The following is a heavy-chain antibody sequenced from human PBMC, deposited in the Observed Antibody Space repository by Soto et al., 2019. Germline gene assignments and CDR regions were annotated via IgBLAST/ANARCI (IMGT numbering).Heavy chain of an antibody. Sequence: SETLSLTCTVSGGSISSGGYYWSWIRQHPGKGLEWIGYIYYSGSTYYNYYNPSLKSRVTISVDTSKNQFSLKLSSVTAADTAVYYCARGYYDSSGYRFDYWGQGTLVTVSS. D-gene: IGHD3-22*01. J-gene: IGHJ4*02. V-gene: IGHV4-31*03. CDR3: ARGYYDSSGYRFDY. CDR2: IYYSGSTYYN. CDR1: GGSISSGGYY.